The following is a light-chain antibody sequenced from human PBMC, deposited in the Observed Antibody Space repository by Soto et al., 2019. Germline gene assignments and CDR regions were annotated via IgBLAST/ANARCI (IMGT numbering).Light chain of an antibody. J-gene: IGLJ1*01. CDR2: EVS. CDR1: SSDVGGYDY. CDR3: SSYTSSSTDV. V-gene: IGLV2-14*01. Sequence: ALTQPASVSGSPGQSITISCTGTSSDVGGYDYVSWYQHHPGKAPKLTIYEVSNRPSGVSNRFSGSKSGNTASLTISGLQAEDEAEYYCSSYTSSSTDVFGTGTKVTVL.